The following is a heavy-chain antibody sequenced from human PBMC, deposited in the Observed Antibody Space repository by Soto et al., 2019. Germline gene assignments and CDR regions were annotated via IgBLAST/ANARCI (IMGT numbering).Heavy chain of an antibody. J-gene: IGHJ4*02. CDR1: GFTFSSYG. V-gene: IGHV3-33*01. CDR3: ARDPLTLATPDDYFDY. Sequence: QVQLVESGGGVVQPGRSLRLSCAASGFTFSSYGMHWVRQAPGKGLEWVAVIWYDGSNKYYADSVKGRFTIARDNSKNTLYLQMNSLRAEDTAVYYCARDPLTLATPDDYFDYWGQGTLVTVSS. CDR2: IWYDGSNK.